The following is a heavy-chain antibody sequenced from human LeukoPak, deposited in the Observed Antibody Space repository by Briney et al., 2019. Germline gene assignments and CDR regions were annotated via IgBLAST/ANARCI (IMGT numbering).Heavy chain of an antibody. J-gene: IGHJ6*02. D-gene: IGHD5-12*01. V-gene: IGHV3-30-3*01. Sequence: PGGSLRLSCAASGFTFNNYAIRWVRQAPGKGLEWVAVISYDGSSEHYADSVKGRFTISRDNSKNTLYLQMNSPRAEDTALYYCARGYDQTGAYYYYYGMDVWGLGTTVTVSS. CDR2: ISYDGSSE. CDR1: GFTFNNYA. CDR3: ARGYDQTGAYYYYYGMDV.